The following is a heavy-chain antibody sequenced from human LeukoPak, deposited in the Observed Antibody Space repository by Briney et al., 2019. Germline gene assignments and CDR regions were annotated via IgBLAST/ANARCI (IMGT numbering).Heavy chain of an antibody. V-gene: IGHV1-2*02. Sequence: ASVKVSCKASGYTFTCYYMHWVRQAPGQGLEWMGWINPNSGGTNCAQKFQGRVTMTRDTSISTAYMELSRLRSDDTAVYYCARGSDYYDSSGYLRDYWGQGTLVTVSS. D-gene: IGHD3-22*01. CDR1: GYTFTCYY. J-gene: IGHJ4*02. CDR3: ARGSDYYDSSGYLRDY. CDR2: INPNSGGT.